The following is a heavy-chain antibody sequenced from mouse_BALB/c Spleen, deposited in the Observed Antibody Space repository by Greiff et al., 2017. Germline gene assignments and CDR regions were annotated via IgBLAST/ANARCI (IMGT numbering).Heavy chain of an antibody. CDR3: ARPYYGNYGWYFDV. J-gene: IGHJ1*01. V-gene: IGHV14-3*02. CDR1: GFNIKDTY. D-gene: IGHD2-10*01. CDR2: IDPANGNT. Sequence: EVKLMESGAELVKPGASVKLSCTASGFNIKDTYMHWVKQRPEQGLEWIGRIDPANGNTKYDPKFQGKATITADTSSNTAYLQLSSLTSEDTAVYYCARPYYGNYGWYFDVWGAGTTVTVSS.